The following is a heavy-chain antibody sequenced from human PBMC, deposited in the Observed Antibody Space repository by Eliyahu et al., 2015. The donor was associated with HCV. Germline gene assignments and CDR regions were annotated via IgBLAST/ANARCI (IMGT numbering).Heavy chain of an antibody. J-gene: IGHJ4*02. D-gene: IGHD3-3*01. CDR2: ISYDGSNK. CDR1: GFTFSSYG. V-gene: IGHV3-30*18. Sequence: VQLVESGGGVVQPGRSLRLSCAASGFTFSSYGMHWVRQAPGKGLEWVAVISYDGSNKYYADSVKGRFTISRDNSKNTLYLQMNSLRAEDTAVYYCAKARITIFGPFDYWGQGTLVTVSS. CDR3: AKARITIFGPFDY.